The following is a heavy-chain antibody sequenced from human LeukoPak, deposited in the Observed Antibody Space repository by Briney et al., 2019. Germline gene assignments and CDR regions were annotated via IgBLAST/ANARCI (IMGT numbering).Heavy chain of an antibody. D-gene: IGHD1-14*01. CDR2: IYSSGST. CDR1: GGSISSYF. CDR3: ARDTLFRNGNYGMDV. Sequence: SETLSLTCTVSGGSISSYFWNWIRQPPGKGLEWIGYIYSSGSTSYNPSLKSRVTTSVDTSKNQFSLKLTSVTAADTAVYFCARDTLFRNGNYGMDVWGQGATVTASS. J-gene: IGHJ6*02. V-gene: IGHV4-59*01.